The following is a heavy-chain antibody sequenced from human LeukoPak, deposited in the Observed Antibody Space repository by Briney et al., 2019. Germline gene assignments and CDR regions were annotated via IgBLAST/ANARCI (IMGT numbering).Heavy chain of an antibody. D-gene: IGHD2-2*01. CDR1: GFTFSSYG. CDR2: ISYDGSNK. J-gene: IGHJ4*02. Sequence: PGGSLRLSCAASGFTFSSYGVHWVRQAPGKGLEWVAVISYDGSNKYYADSVKGRFTISRDNSKNTLYLQMNSLRAEDTAVYYCAKDGGGYCNNSSCWGQGTLVTVSS. CDR3: AKDGGGYCNNSSC. V-gene: IGHV3-30*18.